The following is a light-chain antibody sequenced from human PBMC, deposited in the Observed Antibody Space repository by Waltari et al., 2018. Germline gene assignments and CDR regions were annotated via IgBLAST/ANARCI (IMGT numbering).Light chain of an antibody. CDR3: RQHNSNPPT. J-gene: IGKJ4*02. V-gene: IGKV1-17*01. CDR1: QGIYTS. Sequence: DIQMTQSPSSLSASVGDRVTITCRASQGIYTSLAWYQQKPGKAPQLLMYKASTLQSGVPSRFSGSGAGTDFTLTISSLQPEDFATYYCRQHNSNPPTFGGGTKVEIK. CDR2: KAS.